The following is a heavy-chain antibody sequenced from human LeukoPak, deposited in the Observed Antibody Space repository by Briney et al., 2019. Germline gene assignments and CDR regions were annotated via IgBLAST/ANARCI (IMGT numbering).Heavy chain of an antibody. V-gene: IGHV3-23*01. Sequence: GGSLSLSCAASGFPFSNYAMSWVRQAPGRGLEGVSGMSGRGCDTHYAASVKGRYTISRDNSKNTLYLQMNSLRAEDTAVYYCAKDRSCTNNICHGDFDYWGQGTLVTVSS. CDR2: MSGRGCDT. D-gene: IGHD2-8*01. CDR1: GFPFSNYA. J-gene: IGHJ4*02. CDR3: AKDRSCTNNICHGDFDY.